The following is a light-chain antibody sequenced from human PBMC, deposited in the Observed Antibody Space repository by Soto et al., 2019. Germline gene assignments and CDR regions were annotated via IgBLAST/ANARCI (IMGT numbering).Light chain of an antibody. CDR2: EVS. J-gene: IGLJ1*01. Sequence: QSVLTQPASVSGSPGQSITISCTGTSSDVGGYNYDSWYQQHPGKAPKLMIYEVSNRPSGVSNRFSGSKSGNTASLTISGFQAEDEADYYCSSYTSSSTRFGTGTKLTVL. CDR1: SSDVGGYNY. CDR3: SSYTSSSTR. V-gene: IGLV2-14*01.